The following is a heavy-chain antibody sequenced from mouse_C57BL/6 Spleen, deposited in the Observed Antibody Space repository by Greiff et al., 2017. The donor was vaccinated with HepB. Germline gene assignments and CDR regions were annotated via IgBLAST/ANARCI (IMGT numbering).Heavy chain of an antibody. D-gene: IGHD2-10*02. J-gene: IGHJ3*01. CDR2: IDPENGDT. Sequence: VQLKESGAELVRPGASVKLSCTASGFNIKDDYMHWVKQRPEQGLEWIGWIDPENGDTEYASKFQGKATITADTSSNTAYLQLSSLTSEDTAVYYCTTGYGKEFAYWGQGTLVTVSA. CDR1: GFNIKDDY. V-gene: IGHV14-4*01. CDR3: TTGYGKEFAY.